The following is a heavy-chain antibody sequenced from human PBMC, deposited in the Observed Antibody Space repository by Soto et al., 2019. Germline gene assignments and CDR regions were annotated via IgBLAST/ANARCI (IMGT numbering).Heavy chain of an antibody. Sequence: PGGSLRISCAASGFTFTRYSMNWVRQAPGKGLEWVSDISRTGEMIYYAESVKGRFTISRDNAKNSLYLQMSSLRAEDTAIYYCATYSTSSGRPFDSWGQGTLVTVSS. D-gene: IGHD6-13*01. CDR2: ISRTGEMI. J-gene: IGHJ4*02. CDR1: GFTFTRYS. CDR3: ATYSTSSGRPFDS. V-gene: IGHV3-48*04.